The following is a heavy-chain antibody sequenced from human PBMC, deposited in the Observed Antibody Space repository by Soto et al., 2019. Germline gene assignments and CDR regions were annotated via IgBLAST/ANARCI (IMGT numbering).Heavy chain of an antibody. J-gene: IGHJ6*04. CDR3: ATRRRNTLTPYYYYGMDV. Sequence: ASVKVSCKVSGYTLTELSMHWVRQAPGKGLEWMGGFDPEDGETIYAQKFQGRVTMTEDTSTDTAYMELSSLRSEDTAVYYCATRRRNTLTPYYYYGMDVWGKGTTVTVSS. CDR2: FDPEDGET. D-gene: IGHD4-4*01. V-gene: IGHV1-24*01. CDR1: GYTLTELS.